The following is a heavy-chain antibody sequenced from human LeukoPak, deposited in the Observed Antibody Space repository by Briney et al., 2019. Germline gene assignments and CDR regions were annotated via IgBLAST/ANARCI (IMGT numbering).Heavy chain of an antibody. CDR3: ARGGRRNYGDYEVWFDP. Sequence: SETLSLTCAVYGGSFSGYYWSWIRQPPGKGLEWIGEINHSGSTNYNPSLKCRVTISVDTSKNQFSLKLSSVTAADTAVYYCARGGRRNYGDYEVWFDPWGQGTLVTVSS. CDR2: INHSGST. D-gene: IGHD4-17*01. CDR1: GGSFSGYY. V-gene: IGHV4-34*01. J-gene: IGHJ5*02.